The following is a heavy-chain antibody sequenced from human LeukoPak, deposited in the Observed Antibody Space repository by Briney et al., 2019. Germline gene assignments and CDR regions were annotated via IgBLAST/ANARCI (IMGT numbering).Heavy chain of an antibody. Sequence: ASVKVSCKASGGTFSSYAISWVRQAPGQGLEWMGGIIPIFGTANYAQKFQGRVTITTDESTSTAYMELSSPRSEDTAVYYCARENLPRTLDYWGQGTLVIVSS. CDR2: IIPIFGTA. CDR1: GGTFSSYA. CDR3: ARENLPRTLDY. J-gene: IGHJ4*02. V-gene: IGHV1-69*05.